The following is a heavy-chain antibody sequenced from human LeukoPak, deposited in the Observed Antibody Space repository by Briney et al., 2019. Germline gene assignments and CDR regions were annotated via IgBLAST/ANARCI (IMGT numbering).Heavy chain of an antibody. Sequence: PGGSLRLSCAASGFTVSSNYMSWVRQAPGKGLEWVSVIYSGGSTYYADSVKGRFTISRDNSKNTLYLQMNSLRAEDTAVYYCARDAKPGYSSTHDAFDIWGQGTMVTVSS. D-gene: IGHD6-13*01. CDR3: ARDAKPGYSSTHDAFDI. CDR2: IYSGGST. CDR1: GFTVSSNY. V-gene: IGHV3-53*01. J-gene: IGHJ3*02.